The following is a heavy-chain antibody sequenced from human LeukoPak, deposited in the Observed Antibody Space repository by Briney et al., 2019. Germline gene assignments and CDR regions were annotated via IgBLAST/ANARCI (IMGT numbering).Heavy chain of an antibody. V-gene: IGHV6-1*01. D-gene: IGHD2-15*01. CDR3: ARDGWPDFDY. J-gene: IGHJ4*02. CDR2: TFYRSKWYN. Sequence: SQTLSLTCAISGXSVSSNTSAWNWIRQSPSRGLEWLGRTFYRSKWYNDYAVSVKSRITVNPDTSKNQFSLQLNSVTPEDTAVYYCARDGWPDFDYWGQGTLVTVSS. CDR1: GXSVSSNTSA.